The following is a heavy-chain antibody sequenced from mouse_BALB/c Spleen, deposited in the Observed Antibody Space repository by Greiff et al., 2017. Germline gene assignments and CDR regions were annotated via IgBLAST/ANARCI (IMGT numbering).Heavy chain of an antibody. V-gene: IGHV1-4*01. CDR1: GYTFTSYT. CDR2: INPSSGYT. J-gene: IGHJ3*01. D-gene: IGHD2-1*01. Sequence: VQLQQSGAELARPGASVKMSCKASGYTFTSYTMHWVKQRPGQGLEWIGYINPSSGYTNYNQKFKDKATLTADKSSSTAYMQLSSLTSEDSAVYNCAREGCDGNYGFAYGGQGTLVTVSA. CDR3: AREGCDGNYGFAY.